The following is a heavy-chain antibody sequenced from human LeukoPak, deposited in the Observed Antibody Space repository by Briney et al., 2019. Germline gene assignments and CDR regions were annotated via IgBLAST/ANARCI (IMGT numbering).Heavy chain of an antibody. D-gene: IGHD1-1*01. Sequence: GGSLRLSCAASGFSFSNYAMDWVRQAPGKGLEWVSTIGASVSNTNYADSVKRRFTISRDNSKNTLSLQMSSLKVEDTAVYYCARRSGGTCDYWGQGTLVTVSS. CDR1: GFSFSNYA. CDR3: ARRSGGTCDY. V-gene: IGHV3-23*01. J-gene: IGHJ4*02. CDR2: IGASVSNT.